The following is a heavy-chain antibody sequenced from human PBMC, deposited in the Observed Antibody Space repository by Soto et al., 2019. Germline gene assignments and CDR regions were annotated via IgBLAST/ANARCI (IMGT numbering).Heavy chain of an antibody. J-gene: IGHJ6*02. V-gene: IGHV1-69*06. CDR1: GGTFSSYA. CDR2: IIPIFGTA. CDR3: ARDGDYYYGMDV. Sequence: QVQLVQSGAEVKKPGSSVKVSCKASGGTFSSYAPPWVRQAPGQGLEWMGGIIPIFGTANYAQKFQGRVTITADKSTSTAYMELSSLRSEDTAVYYCARDGDYYYGMDVWGQGTTVTVSS.